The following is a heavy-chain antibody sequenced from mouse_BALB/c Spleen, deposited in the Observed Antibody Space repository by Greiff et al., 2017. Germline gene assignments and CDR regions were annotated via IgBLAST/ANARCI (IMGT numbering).Heavy chain of an antibody. D-gene: IGHD2-1*01. CDR2: ISSGGST. CDR1: GFTFSSYA. J-gene: IGHJ1*01. Sequence: EVQRVESGGGLVQPGGSLKLSCAASGFTFSSYAMSWVRQTPEKRLEWVASISSGGSTYYPDSVKGRFTISRDNARNILYLQMSSLRSEHTAMYYCASYGNYVYWYFDVWGAGTTVTVSS. CDR3: ASYGNYVYWYFDV. V-gene: IGHV5-6-5*01.